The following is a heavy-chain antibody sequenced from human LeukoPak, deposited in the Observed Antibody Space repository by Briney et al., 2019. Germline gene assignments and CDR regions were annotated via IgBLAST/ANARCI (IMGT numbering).Heavy chain of an antibody. V-gene: IGHV1-18*01. CDR2: INSYNGNT. CDR3: ARRGNWNDFDY. Sequence: ASVKVSCKASGYTFTSYGFTRVRQAPGQGLEGMGWINSYNGNTQYAPKFKGRVTTTIDTSASTAYMELRSLGSDDTAVYYCARRGNWNDFDYWGQGTLVIVSS. D-gene: IGHD1-20*01. J-gene: IGHJ4*02. CDR1: GYTFTSYG.